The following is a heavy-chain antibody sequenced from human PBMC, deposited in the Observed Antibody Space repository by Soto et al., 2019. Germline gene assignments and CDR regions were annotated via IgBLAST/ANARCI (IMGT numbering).Heavy chain of an antibody. J-gene: IGHJ4*02. CDR1: GFTFSIYA. CDR2: ISGSGGSI. V-gene: IGHV3-23*01. Sequence: GGSLRLSCPASGFTFSIYAMSGVREAPGKGLEWVSHISGSGGSIYCEGDVKGRFTISRDNTKNTMYLQINSLRAEDTAVYYCAKSILWFGDTGYYFGYWGRGTLVTGSS. D-gene: IGHD3-10*01. CDR3: AKSILWFGDTGYYFGY.